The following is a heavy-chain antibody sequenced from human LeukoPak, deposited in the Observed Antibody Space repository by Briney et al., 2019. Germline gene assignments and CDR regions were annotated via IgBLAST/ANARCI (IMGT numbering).Heavy chain of an antibody. CDR3: ARRVIDYGEHYYYYYMDV. D-gene: IGHD4-17*01. CDR2: IYYSGST. V-gene: IGHV4-39*01. Sequence: PSETLSLTCTVSGGSISSSSYYWGWIRQPPGKGLEWIGSIYYSGSTYYNPSLKSRVTISVDTSKNQFSLKLSSVTAADTAVYYCARRVIDYGEHYYYYYMDVWGKGTTVTISS. J-gene: IGHJ6*03. CDR1: GGSISSSSYY.